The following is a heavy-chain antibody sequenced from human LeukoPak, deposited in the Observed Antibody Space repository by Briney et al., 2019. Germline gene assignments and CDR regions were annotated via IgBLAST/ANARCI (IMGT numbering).Heavy chain of an antibody. D-gene: IGHD3-22*01. V-gene: IGHV3-30*02. J-gene: IGHJ3*02. CDR3: TRRYNYDSSGYYYVRDAFDI. CDR2: IRYDGSNK. CDR1: GFTFSSYG. Sequence: GGSLRLSCAASGFTFSSYGMHWVRQAPGKGLEWVAFIRYDGSNKYYADSVKGRFTISRDNSMNTLYLQMNSLRAEDTAVYYCTRRYNYDSSGYYYVRDAFDIWGQGTMVTVSS.